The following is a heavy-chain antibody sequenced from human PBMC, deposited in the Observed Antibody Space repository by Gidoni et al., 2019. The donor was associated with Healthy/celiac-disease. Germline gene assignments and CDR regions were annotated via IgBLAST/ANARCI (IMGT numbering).Heavy chain of an antibody. D-gene: IGHD5-12*01. CDR2: IRSKAYGGTT. J-gene: IGHJ3*02. CDR1: GFTFGDYA. V-gene: IGHV3-49*05. CDR3: TRDPPSNGWLPDPSAFDI. Sequence: EVQLVESGGGLVKPGRSLRLSCTASGFTFGDYAMSWFRQAPGKGLEWVGFIRSKAYGGTTEYAASVKGRFTISRDVSKSIAYLQMNSLKTEDTAVYYCTRDPPSNGWLPDPSAFDIWDQGTMVTVSS.